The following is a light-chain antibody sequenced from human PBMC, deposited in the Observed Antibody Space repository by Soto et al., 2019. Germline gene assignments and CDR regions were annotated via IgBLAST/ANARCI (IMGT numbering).Light chain of an antibody. V-gene: IGLV2-14*01. CDR2: EVS. CDR1: GTDVGQYNY. J-gene: IGLJ2*01. Sequence: QSALTQPPSASGSPGQSVTISCTGAGTDVGQYNYVSWYQQHPGKAPKVMIYEVSNRPSGVSNRFSGSKSGDTASLTISGLQAADEADYYCSSHTSSDTHVVFGGGTKLTVL. CDR3: SSHTSSDTHVV.